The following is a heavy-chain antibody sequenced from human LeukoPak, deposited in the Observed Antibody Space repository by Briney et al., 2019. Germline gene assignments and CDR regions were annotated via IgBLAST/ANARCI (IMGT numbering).Heavy chain of an antibody. D-gene: IGHD5-18*01. Sequence: SETLSLTCTVSDGSISSYYWSWIRQPPGKGLEWIGYIYYSGSTNYNPSLKSRVTISVDTSKNQFSLKLSSVTAADTAVYYCSRLGSSYGYDYWGQGTLVT. CDR3: SRLGSSYGYDY. V-gene: IGHV4-59*08. J-gene: IGHJ4*02. CDR1: DGSISSYY. CDR2: IYYSGST.